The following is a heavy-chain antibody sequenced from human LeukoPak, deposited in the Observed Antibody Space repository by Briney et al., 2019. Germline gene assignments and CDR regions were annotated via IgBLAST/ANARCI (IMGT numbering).Heavy chain of an antibody. CDR1: GYTFTSYG. Sequence: GASVKVSCKASGYTFTSYGISWVRQAPGQGLEWMGWISAYNGNTNYAQKLQGRVTMTTDTSTSTAYMELRSLRSDDTAVYYCARDSTPAAHPNWFDPWGQGTLVTVSS. CDR3: ARDSTPAAHPNWFDP. V-gene: IGHV1-18*01. CDR2: ISAYNGNT. D-gene: IGHD2-2*01. J-gene: IGHJ5*02.